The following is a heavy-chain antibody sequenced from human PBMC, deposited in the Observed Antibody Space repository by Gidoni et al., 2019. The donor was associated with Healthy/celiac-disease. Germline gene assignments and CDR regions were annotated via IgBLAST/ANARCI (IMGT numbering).Heavy chain of an antibody. CDR1: GFTFSSYS. V-gene: IGHV3-21*01. J-gene: IGHJ5*02. Sequence: EVQLVESGGGLVKPGGSLRLSCAASGFTFSSYSMNWVRQAPGKGLEWVSSISSSSSYIYYADSVKGRFTISRDNAKNSLYLQMNSLRAEDTAVYYCARDLFYEFPNWFDPWGQGTLVTVSS. CDR2: ISSSSSYI. D-gene: IGHD3-3*01. CDR3: ARDLFYEFPNWFDP.